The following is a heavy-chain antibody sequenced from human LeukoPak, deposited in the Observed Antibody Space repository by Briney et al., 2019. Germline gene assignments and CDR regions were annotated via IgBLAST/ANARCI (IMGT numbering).Heavy chain of an antibody. CDR1: GFTFSRYS. CDR2: ISTSSSYI. CDR3: ARGADGVSSNSRGWFDP. J-gene: IGHJ5*02. D-gene: IGHD2-15*01. Sequence: PGGSLRLSCAASGFTFSRYSMNWVRQAPGKGLEWVSSISTSSSYIYYADSVKGRFTISRDNAKNSLYLQMNSLRAEDTAVYSRARGADGVSSNSRGWFDPWGPGNPGHRLL. V-gene: IGHV3-21*01.